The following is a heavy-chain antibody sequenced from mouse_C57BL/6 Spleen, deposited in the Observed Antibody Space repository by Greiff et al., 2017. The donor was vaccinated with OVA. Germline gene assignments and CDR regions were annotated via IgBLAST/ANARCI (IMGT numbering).Heavy chain of an antibody. J-gene: IGHJ4*01. V-gene: IGHV1-55*01. CDR3: ARGNYDYDEEGYYYAMDY. CDR1: GYTFTSYW. CDR2: IYPGSGST. D-gene: IGHD2-4*01. Sequence: QVQLQQPGAELVKPGASVKMSCKASGYTFTSYWITWVKQRPGQGLEWIGDIYPGSGSTNYNEKFKSKATLTVDTSSSTAYMQLSSLTSEDSAVYYCARGNYDYDEEGYYYAMDYWGQGTSVTVSS.